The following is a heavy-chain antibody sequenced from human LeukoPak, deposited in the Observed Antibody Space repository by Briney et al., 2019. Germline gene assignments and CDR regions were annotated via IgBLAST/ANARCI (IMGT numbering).Heavy chain of an antibody. CDR1: GYSFTSYW. CDR3: ARAYYDGSGYYYLYFDY. D-gene: IGHD3-22*01. V-gene: IGHV5-51*01. J-gene: IGHJ4*02. CDR2: IYPGDSDT. Sequence: GESLQISCQGSGYSFTSYWIGWVRQMPGKGLEWMGVIYPGDSDTRYSPPFQGQVTISADKSSSTAYLQWSSLKASDTAMYYCARAYYDGSGYYYLYFDYWGQGTLVTVSS.